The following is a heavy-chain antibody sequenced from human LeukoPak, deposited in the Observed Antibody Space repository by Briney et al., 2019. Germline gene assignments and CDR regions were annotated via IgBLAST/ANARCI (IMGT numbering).Heavy chain of an antibody. J-gene: IGHJ3*02. V-gene: IGHV1-69*04. CDR2: IIPILGVT. D-gene: IGHD6-19*01. CDR1: GGTFSSFG. CDR3: AREKGGNGWHTDAFDI. Sequence: SAKVSCKSSGGTFSSFGISWVRQAPGQGLEWMGRIIPILGVTNYAQMFQGRVTITADKYTSTAYMELSSLRSEDTAVYYCAREKGGNGWHTDAFDIWGQGTMVTVSS.